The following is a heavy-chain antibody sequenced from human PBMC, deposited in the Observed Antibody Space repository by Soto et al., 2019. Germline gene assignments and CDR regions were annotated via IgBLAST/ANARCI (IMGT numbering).Heavy chain of an antibody. Sequence: GGSLRLSCAASGFTFSSYGMHWVRQAPGKGLEWVAVISYDGSNKYYADSVKGRFTISRDNSKNTLYLQMNSLRAEDTAVYYCAKEKWTAMQVFDYWGQGTLVTVSS. J-gene: IGHJ4*02. D-gene: IGHD2-2*01. CDR2: ISYDGSNK. CDR1: GFTFSSYG. CDR3: AKEKWTAMQVFDY. V-gene: IGHV3-30*18.